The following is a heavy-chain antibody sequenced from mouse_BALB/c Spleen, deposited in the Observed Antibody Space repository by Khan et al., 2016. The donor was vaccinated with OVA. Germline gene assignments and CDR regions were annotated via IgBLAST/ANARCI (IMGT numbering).Heavy chain of an antibody. J-gene: IGHJ2*01. CDR1: GYTFTDYS. D-gene: IGHD2-14*01. CDR2: INTETGEP. CDR3: ARDRYDYFDY. Sequence: QIQLVQSGPELKKPGETVKISCKASGYTFTDYSMHWVKQAPGKGLKWMGWINTETGEPTYADDFKGRFAFSLETSASTAYFQINNLKNEDTATYFCARDRYDYFDYWGQGTTLTVSS. V-gene: IGHV9-2-1*01.